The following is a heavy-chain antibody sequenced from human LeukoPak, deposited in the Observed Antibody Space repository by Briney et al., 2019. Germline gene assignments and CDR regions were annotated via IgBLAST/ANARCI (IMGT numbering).Heavy chain of an antibody. D-gene: IGHD3-10*01. Sequence: TGGSLRLSCAASGFNFGNFAMGWVRQAPGKGLEWVSATSASDGSTYYADSVKGRFTISRDNSKNTLYLQMNSLRAEDTAVYYCAKGHYPSGTGKYYFNYWGQGTLVAVST. CDR1: GFNFGNFA. V-gene: IGHV3-23*01. J-gene: IGHJ4*02. CDR2: TSASDGST. CDR3: AKGHYPSGTGKYYFNY.